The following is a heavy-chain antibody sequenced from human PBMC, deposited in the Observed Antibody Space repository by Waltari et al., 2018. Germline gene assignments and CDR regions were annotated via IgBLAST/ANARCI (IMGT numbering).Heavy chain of an antibody. D-gene: IGHD2-15*01. J-gene: IGHJ4*02. CDR2: IYYSGST. CDR1: GGSISSSSYY. CDR3: ARQERAVVVAATGYFDY. V-gene: IGHV4-39*01. Sequence: QLQLQESGPGLVKPSETLSLTCTVPGGSISSSSYYWGWIRQPHGKGLEWIGSIYYSGSTYYNPSLKSRVTISVDTSKNQFSLKLSSVTAADTAVYYCARQERAVVVAATGYFDYWGQGTLVTVSS.